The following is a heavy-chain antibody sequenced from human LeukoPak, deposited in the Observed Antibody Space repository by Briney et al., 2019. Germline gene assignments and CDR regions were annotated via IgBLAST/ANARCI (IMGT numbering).Heavy chain of an antibody. J-gene: IGHJ6*03. D-gene: IGHD1-7*01. CDR1: GGTFSSYA. V-gene: IGHV1-69*01. CDR2: IIPIFGTA. Sequence: SVKVSCKASGGTFSSYAISWVRQAPGQGLEWMGGIIPIFGTANYAQKFQGRVTITADESTSTAYMELSSLRSEDTAVYYCAREITGTTVRFYYYMDVWGKGTTVTVSS. CDR3: AREITGTTVRFYYYMDV.